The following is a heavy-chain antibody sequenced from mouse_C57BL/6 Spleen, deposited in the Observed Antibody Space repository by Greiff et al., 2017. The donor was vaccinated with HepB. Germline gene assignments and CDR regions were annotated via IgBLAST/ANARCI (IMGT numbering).Heavy chain of an antibody. V-gene: IGHV5-6*01. J-gene: IGHJ4*01. CDR3: ARHGAVRAMDD. CDR2: ISSGGSYT. CDR1: GFTFSSYG. Sequence: EVQVVESGGELVKPGGSLKLSCAASGFTFSSYGMSWVRQTPDKRLEWVATISSGGSYTYYPDSVKGRFTISRDNAKNTLYLQMSSLKSEDTAMYYCARHGAVRAMDDWGQGTSVTVSS. D-gene: IGHD1-1*01.